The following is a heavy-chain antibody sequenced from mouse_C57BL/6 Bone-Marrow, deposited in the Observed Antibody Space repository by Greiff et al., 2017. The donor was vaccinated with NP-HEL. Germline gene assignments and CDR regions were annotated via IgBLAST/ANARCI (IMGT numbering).Heavy chain of an antibody. CDR3: ARARLYYGSSSYAMDY. J-gene: IGHJ4*01. Sequence: EVKLMESGGGLVKPGGSLKLSCAASGFTFSSYAMSWVRQTPEKRLEWVATISDGGSYTYYPDNVKGRFTISRDNAKNNLYLQMSHLKSEDTAMYYCARARLYYGSSSYAMDYWGQGTSVTVSS. CDR1: GFTFSSYA. CDR2: ISDGGSYT. D-gene: IGHD1-1*01. V-gene: IGHV5-4*03.